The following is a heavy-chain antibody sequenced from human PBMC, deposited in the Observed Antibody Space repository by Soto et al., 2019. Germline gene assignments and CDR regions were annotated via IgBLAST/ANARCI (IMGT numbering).Heavy chain of an antibody. Sequence: QVQLQESGPGLVKPSDTLSLTCAVSGYSISSSNWWGWIRQPPGKGLEWIGYIYYSGTTYYNPSLKSRATMSVDTSKNPSPLKLTSVTAVDTAVYYCARREIQGPIDYWGQGTLVTVSS. CDR3: ARREIQGPIDY. D-gene: IGHD1-26*01. CDR1: GYSISSSNW. V-gene: IGHV4-28*01. CDR2: IYYSGTT. J-gene: IGHJ4*02.